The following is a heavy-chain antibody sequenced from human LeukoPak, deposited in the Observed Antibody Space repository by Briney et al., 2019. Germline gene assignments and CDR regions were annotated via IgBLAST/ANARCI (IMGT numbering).Heavy chain of an antibody. CDR1: GFTFRNYG. CDR3: TRDSAKSFDD. J-gene: IGHJ4*02. CDR2: IYHDGSYK. V-gene: IGHV3-33*01. Sequence: PGGSLKLSCAAFGFTFRNYGFHWVRQAPGKGLEWVAVIYHDGSYKFYADSVKGRFTFSRDNSKNTVFLEMNSLKGEDTAMYYCTRDSAKSFDDWGQGTLVTVSS. D-gene: IGHD4/OR15-4a*01.